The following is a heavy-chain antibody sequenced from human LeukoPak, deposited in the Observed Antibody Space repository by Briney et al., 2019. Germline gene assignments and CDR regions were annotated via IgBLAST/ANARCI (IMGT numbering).Heavy chain of an antibody. CDR1: GYAFTGYY. CDR3: ARTINRDRYNALNY. V-gene: IGHV1-2*02. CDR2: IDPNSGGT. Sequence: ASVKVSCKASGYAFTGYYMNWVRQAPRQGLEWMGWIDPNSGGTYYAQKFQGRVTMTRDRSISTAYMELSRVTSDDTAVYYCARTINRDRYNALNYWGQGTLVTVSS. J-gene: IGHJ4*02. D-gene: IGHD5-24*01.